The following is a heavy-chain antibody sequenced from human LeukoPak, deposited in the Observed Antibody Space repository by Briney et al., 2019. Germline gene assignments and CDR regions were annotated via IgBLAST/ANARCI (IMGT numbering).Heavy chain of an antibody. D-gene: IGHD3-10*01. CDR2: INSDGSST. J-gene: IGHJ4*02. Sequence: GGSLRLSCAASGFTFSSYWMHWVRQAPGKGLVWVSRINSDGSSTSYADSVKGRFTISRDNAKNTLYLQMNSLRADDTAVYYCAEEGGSYWKDYWGQGTLVTVSS. CDR1: GFTFSSYW. CDR3: AEEGGSYWKDY. V-gene: IGHV3-74*01.